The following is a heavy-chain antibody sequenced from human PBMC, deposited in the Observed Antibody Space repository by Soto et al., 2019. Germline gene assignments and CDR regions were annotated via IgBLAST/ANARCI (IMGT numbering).Heavy chain of an antibody. CDR1: GGTFSTYA. D-gene: IGHD5-18*01. J-gene: IGHJ4*02. CDR3: ASGIQLWLRRINNGYSG. Sequence: QVQLVQSGAEVKKPESSVKVSCKAPGGTFSTYAISWVRQAPGQGLEWMGGIIPMFGTANYAQRFQDRVTITADESTNTVYMELGSLRSEDTAVYFCASGIQLWLRRINNGYSGWGQGTLVTGSS. CDR2: IIPMFGTA. V-gene: IGHV1-69*12.